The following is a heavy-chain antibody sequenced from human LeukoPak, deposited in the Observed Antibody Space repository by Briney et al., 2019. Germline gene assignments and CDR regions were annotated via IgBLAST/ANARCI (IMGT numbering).Heavy chain of an antibody. Sequence: ASVKVFCKASGYTFTSYDFNWVRQATGQGLEWVGWMSPDSGDTGYAPKFQGRVTMTTDTSINTAYMELSSLRSEDTAVYYCARNRRQTGDFDHWGQGTLVTVSS. V-gene: IGHV1-8*01. CDR2: MSPDSGDT. CDR3: ARNRRQTGDFDH. D-gene: IGHD7-27*01. CDR1: GYTFTSYD. J-gene: IGHJ4*02.